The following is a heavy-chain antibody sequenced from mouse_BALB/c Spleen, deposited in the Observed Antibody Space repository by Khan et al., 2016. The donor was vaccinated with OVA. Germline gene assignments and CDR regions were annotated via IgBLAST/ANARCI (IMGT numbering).Heavy chain of an antibody. CDR3: ARGGSSGPAWFTY. V-gene: IGHV3-6*02. D-gene: IGHD3-1*01. CDR2: IRYDGDS. J-gene: IGHJ3*01. Sequence: EVQLQESGPGLVKSSQSLSLTCSVTGYSITSGYFWNWIRQFPGNNLEWMGYIRYDGDSNYNPSLKNRIYITRDTSTNQFFLKLNSVTPEDTATYYCARGGSSGPAWFTYWGQGTLVTVSA. CDR1: GYSITSGYF.